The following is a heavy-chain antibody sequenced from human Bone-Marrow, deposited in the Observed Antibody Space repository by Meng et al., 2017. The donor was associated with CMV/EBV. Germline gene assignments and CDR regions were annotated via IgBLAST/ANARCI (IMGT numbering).Heavy chain of an antibody. CDR2: IKQDGSEK. Sequence: ETLSLTCAASGFTFSNYWMNWVRQAPGKGLEWVANIKQDGSEKYYVDSVKGRFTISRDNAKNSLYLQMNSLRAEDTAVFYCARVAQYCSSTSCYRRYYFDYWGQGTLVTVSS. J-gene: IGHJ4*02. CDR3: ARVAQYCSSTSCYRRYYFDY. CDR1: GFTFSNYW. D-gene: IGHD2-2*02. V-gene: IGHV3-7*01.